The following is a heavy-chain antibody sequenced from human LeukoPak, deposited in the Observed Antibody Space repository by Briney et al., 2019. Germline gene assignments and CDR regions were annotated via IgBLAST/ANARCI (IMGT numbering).Heavy chain of an antibody. V-gene: IGHV4-34*01. CDR1: GGSFSGYY. J-gene: IGHJ5*02. CDR2: INHSGST. CDR3: ARGYSSSWFDP. D-gene: IGHD6-13*01. Sequence: SETLSLTCAVYGGSFSGYYWSWLRQPPGKGLEWLGEINHSGSTNYNPSLKSRVTISVDTSKNQFSLKLSSVTAADTAVYYCARGYSSSWFDPWGQGTLVTVSS.